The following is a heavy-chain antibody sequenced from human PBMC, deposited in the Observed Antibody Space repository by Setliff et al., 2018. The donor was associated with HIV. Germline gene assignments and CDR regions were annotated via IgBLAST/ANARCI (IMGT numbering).Heavy chain of an antibody. CDR1: GFTLTKLS. Sequence: ASVKVSCKVSGFTLTKLSMHWVRQAPGKGLEWMGSFNPEDGKTIYAQKFQGRVTMIEDTSTDTAYMEQSSLRSEDTAVYYCTTGLPLFCSGGSCLFDFWGQGTLVTVSS. J-gene: IGHJ4*02. D-gene: IGHD2-15*01. V-gene: IGHV1-24*01. CDR3: TTGLPLFCSGGSCLFDF. CDR2: FNPEDGKT.